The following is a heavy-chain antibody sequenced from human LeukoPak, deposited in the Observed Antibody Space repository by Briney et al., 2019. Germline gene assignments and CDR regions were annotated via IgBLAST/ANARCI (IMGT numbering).Heavy chain of an antibody. CDR3: ARDLYDYVWGSYRPTRYFDY. CDR1: RYRFEGNY. V-gene: IGHV1-2*02. Sequence: ASVKVSCKASRYRFEGNYIHWVRQAPGQGLEWVGWINPNSGGTNYAQKFQGRVTMTRDTSISTAYMELSRLRSDDTAVYYCARDLYDYVWGSYRPTRYFDYWGQGTLVTVSS. CDR2: INPNSGGT. D-gene: IGHD3-16*02. J-gene: IGHJ4*02.